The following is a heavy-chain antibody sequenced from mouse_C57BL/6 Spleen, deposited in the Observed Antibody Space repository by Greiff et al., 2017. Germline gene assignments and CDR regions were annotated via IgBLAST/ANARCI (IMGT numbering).Heavy chain of an antibody. CDR1: GYTFTSYW. V-gene: IGHV1-64*01. Sequence: VQLQQPGAELVKPGASVKLSCKASGYTFTSYWMHWVKQRPGQGLEWIGMIHPNSGSTNYNEKFKSKATLTVDKSYSTAYMQLSSLTSEDSAVYCCARGNCYGYDADYWGQGATLTVSS. J-gene: IGHJ2*01. CDR3: ARGNCYGYDADY. D-gene: IGHD2-2*01. CDR2: IHPNSGST.